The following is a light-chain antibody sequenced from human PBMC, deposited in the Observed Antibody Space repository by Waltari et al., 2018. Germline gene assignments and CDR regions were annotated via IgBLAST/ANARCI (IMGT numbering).Light chain of an antibody. J-gene: IGKJ1*01. Sequence: DIEMTQSPSSLSASVGDRVTITCRASQSIGGNLNWYQQTPGRAPKVLIYAASSVQSGVPSRFSGRGSGTDFTLTISSLQPEDFATYYCRQSYSTPWTFGQGTKVEIK. CDR2: AAS. CDR3: RQSYSTPWT. CDR1: QSIGGN. V-gene: IGKV1-39*01.